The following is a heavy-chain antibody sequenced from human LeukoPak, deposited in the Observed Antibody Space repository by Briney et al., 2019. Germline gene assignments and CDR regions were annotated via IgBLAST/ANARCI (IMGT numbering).Heavy chain of an antibody. CDR3: ASGTYYYDSSGYPPDY. V-gene: IGHV4-4*02. CDR2: IYHSGST. J-gene: IGHJ4*02. CDR1: GGSISSSNW. Sequence: PSETLSLTCAVSGGSISSSNWWSWVRQPPGKGLEWIGEIYHSGSTNYNPSLKSRVTMSVDKSKNQFSLKLSSVTAADTAVYYCASGTYYYDSSGYPPDYWGQGTLVTVSS. D-gene: IGHD3-22*01.